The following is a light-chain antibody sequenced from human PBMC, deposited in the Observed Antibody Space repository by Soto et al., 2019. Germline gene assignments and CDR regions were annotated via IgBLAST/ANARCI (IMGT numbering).Light chain of an antibody. CDR3: SSYPSSSPLEV. CDR1: ISDVGGYNY. V-gene: IGLV2-14*01. J-gene: IGLJ1*01. CDR2: DVS. Sequence: QSALTQPASVSGSPGQSITISCTGTISDVGGYNYVSWYQQHPGKAPKLMIYDVSNRPSGVSNRFSGSKSGNTASLTISGLHAEDEADYYCSSYPSSSPLEVFGNGNKLTVL.